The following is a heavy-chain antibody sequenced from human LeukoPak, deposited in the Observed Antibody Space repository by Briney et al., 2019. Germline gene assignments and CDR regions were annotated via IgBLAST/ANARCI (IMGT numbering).Heavy chain of an antibody. J-gene: IGHJ3*02. Sequence: GGSLRLSCAASGFTFSSYAMHWVRQAPGKGLEWLSYIYGIDSTISYAASVKGRFTISRDNAKNSLYLRMNSLRAEDTAVYYCARDAYYYDSSSYYRNAFDIWGQGTVVTVSS. CDR2: IYGIDSTI. V-gene: IGHV3-48*03. D-gene: IGHD3-22*01. CDR1: GFTFSSYA. CDR3: ARDAYYYDSSSYYRNAFDI.